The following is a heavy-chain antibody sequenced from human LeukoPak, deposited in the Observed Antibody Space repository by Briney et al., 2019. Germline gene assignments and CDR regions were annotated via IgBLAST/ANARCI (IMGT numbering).Heavy chain of an antibody. CDR2: ISSSGSTI. V-gene: IGHV3-11*04. Sequence: GGSLRLSCAASGFTFSDYYMSWIRQAPGKGLEWVSYISSSGSTIYYADSVKGRFTISRDNAKNSIYLQMNSLRVEDTAVYYCASNYYGSGTYFPYYFDYWGQGTLVTVSS. CDR1: GFTFSDYY. CDR3: ASNYYGSGTYFPYYFDY. J-gene: IGHJ4*02. D-gene: IGHD3-10*01.